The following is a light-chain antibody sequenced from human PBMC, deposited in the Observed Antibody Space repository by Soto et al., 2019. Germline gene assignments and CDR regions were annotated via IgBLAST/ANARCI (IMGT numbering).Light chain of an antibody. V-gene: IGLV2-11*01. CDR2: DVS. CDR3: CSFAGRHYV. Sequence: QSALTQPRSVSGSPGQSVTISCTGTSSDVGGYNYVSWYQPHPGRAPKLMIYDVSKRPSGVPDRFSGSKSGNTASLTISGLQAEDEADYYCCSFAGRHYVFGTGTKLTVL. J-gene: IGLJ1*01. CDR1: SSDVGGYNY.